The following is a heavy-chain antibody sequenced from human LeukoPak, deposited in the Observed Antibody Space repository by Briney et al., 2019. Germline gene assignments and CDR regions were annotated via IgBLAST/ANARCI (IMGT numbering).Heavy chain of an antibody. CDR3: ARVAPGLAARPNWFDP. V-gene: IGHV4-31*03. CDR1: GGSISYYY. J-gene: IGHJ5*02. D-gene: IGHD6-6*01. Sequence: ASETLSLTCTVSGGSISYYYWSWIRQHPGKGLEWIGYIYYSGSTYYNPSLKSRVTISVDTSKNQFSLKLSSVTAADTAVYYCARVAPGLAARPNWFDPWGQGTLVTVSS. CDR2: IYYSGST.